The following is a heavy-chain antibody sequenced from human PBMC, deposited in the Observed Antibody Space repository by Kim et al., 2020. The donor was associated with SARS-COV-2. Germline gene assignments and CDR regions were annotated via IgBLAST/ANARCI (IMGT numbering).Heavy chain of an antibody. CDR2: ISSNGGST. CDR3: VKAGQLLKTGTFFDY. J-gene: IGHJ4*02. CDR1: GFTFSSYA. D-gene: IGHD1-7*01. V-gene: IGHV3-64D*06. Sequence: GGSLRLSCSASGFTFSSYAMHWVRQAPGKGLEYVSAISSNGGSTYYADSVKGRFTISRDNSKNTLYLQMSSLRAEDTAVYYCVKAGQLLKTGTFFDYWGQGTLVTVSS.